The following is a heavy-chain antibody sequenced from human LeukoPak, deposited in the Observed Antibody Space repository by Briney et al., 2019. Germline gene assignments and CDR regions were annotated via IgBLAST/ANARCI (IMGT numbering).Heavy chain of an antibody. CDR1: GFTFSSYA. Sequence: GGSLRLSCAASGFTFSSYAMSWVRQAPGKGLEWVSAISGSGGSTYYADSVKGRFTISRDNAKNSLYLQMNSLRAEDTAVYYCARGGVGATTYWGQGTLVTVSS. CDR3: ARGGVGATTY. V-gene: IGHV3-23*01. CDR2: ISGSGGST. J-gene: IGHJ4*02. D-gene: IGHD1-26*01.